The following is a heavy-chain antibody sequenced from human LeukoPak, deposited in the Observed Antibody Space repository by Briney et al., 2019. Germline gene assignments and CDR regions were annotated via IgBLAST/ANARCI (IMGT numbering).Heavy chain of an antibody. CDR2: ISSSGSTI. D-gene: IGHD4-17*01. J-gene: IGHJ4*02. CDR3: ARNAYDYGDYYFDY. Sequence: GGSLKLSCAASGFTFSSYGMHWVRQAPGKGLEWVSYISSSGSTIYYADSVKGRFTISRDNAKNSLYLQMNSLRAEDTAVYYCARNAYDYGDYYFDYWGQGTLVTVSS. CDR1: GFTFSSYG. V-gene: IGHV3-48*04.